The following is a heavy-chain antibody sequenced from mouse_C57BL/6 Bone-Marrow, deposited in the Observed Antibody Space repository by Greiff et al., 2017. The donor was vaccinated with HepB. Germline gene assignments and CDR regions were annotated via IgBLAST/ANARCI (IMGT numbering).Heavy chain of an antibody. J-gene: IGHJ2*01. V-gene: IGHV1-59*01. CDR2: IDPSDSYT. CDR1: GYTFTSYW. D-gene: IGHD2-4*01. CDR3: ARLYDYDNCFDY. Sequence: QVHVKQPGAELVRPGTSVKLSCKASGYTFTSYWMHWVKQRPGRGLEWIGVIDPSDSYTNYNQKFKGKATLTVDTSSSTAYMQLSSLTSEDSAVYYCARLYDYDNCFDYWGQGTTLTVSS.